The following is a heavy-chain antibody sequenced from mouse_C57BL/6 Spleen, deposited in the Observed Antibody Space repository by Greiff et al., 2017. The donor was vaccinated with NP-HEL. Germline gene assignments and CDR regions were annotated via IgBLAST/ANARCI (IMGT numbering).Heavy chain of an antibody. CDR2: IYPSDVET. D-gene: IGHD2-3*01. CDR3: ARWDGYLFDY. CDR1: GYTFTSYW. J-gene: IGHJ2*01. Sequence: QVHVKQPGAELVRPGSSVKLSCKASGYTFTSYWMDWVKQRPGQGLEWIGNIYPSDVETHYNQKFKDKATLTVDKSSSTAYMQLRSLTSEDSAVYYCARWDGYLFDYWGQGTTLTVSS. V-gene: IGHV1-61*01.